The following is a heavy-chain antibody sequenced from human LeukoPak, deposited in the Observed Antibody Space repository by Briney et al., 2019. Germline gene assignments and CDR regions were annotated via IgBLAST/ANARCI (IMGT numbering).Heavy chain of an antibody. CDR3: AKVGRPYYYDSSSYYDR. J-gene: IGHJ4*02. Sequence: GGSLRLSCAASGFTFLNYGMTWVRQAPGKGLEWVATIRHSDYRTFYADSVKGRFSIARDNSKNTLFLQMTSLRAEDTAVYYCAKVGRPYYYDSSSYYDRWGQGTLVTVSS. CDR2: IRHSDYRT. CDR1: GFTFLNYG. D-gene: IGHD3-22*01. V-gene: IGHV3-23*01.